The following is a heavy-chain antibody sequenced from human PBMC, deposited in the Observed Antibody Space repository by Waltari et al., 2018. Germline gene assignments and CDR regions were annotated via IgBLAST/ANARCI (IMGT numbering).Heavy chain of an antibody. Sequence: EVQLVESGGGLVHPGGSLRLSCAASGFSFSSYWMSWVRQAPGKGLEWVASIKQDGSDKHYMDSVRGHFTISRDNAKKSPYLEMNRLIDDDTAVYYCASVRSGWDFWGQGTLVTVSS. CDR2: IKQDGSDK. V-gene: IGHV3-7*02. CDR3: ASVRSGWDF. J-gene: IGHJ4*02. CDR1: GFSFSSYW. D-gene: IGHD6-19*01.